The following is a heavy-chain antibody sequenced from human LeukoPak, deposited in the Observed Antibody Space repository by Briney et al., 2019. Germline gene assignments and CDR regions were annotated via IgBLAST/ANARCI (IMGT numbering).Heavy chain of an antibody. CDR3: AREMVLSSSWYDAFDI. D-gene: IGHD6-13*01. CDR2: ISSGSSTI. CDR1: GFTFSRYW. J-gene: IGHJ3*02. Sequence: GGSLRLSCAASGFTFSRYWMHWVRQAPGKGLEWVSYISSGSSTIYYADSVKGRFTISRDNAKNSLYLQMNSLRAEDTAVYYCAREMVLSSSWYDAFDIWGQGTMVTVSS. V-gene: IGHV3-48*01.